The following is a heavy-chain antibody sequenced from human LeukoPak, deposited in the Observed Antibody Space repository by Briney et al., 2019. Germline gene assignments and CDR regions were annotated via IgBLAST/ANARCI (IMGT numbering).Heavy chain of an antibody. Sequence: SETLSLTCTVSGGSISSSSYYWGWIRQPPGKGLEWIGEINHSGSTNYNPSLKSRVTISLDTSKNQFSLKLSSVTAADTAVYYCARGRTHGCSGGSCYSRRARYYFDYWGQGTLVTVSS. J-gene: IGHJ4*02. D-gene: IGHD2-15*01. CDR3: ARGRTHGCSGGSCYSRRARYYFDY. CDR2: INHSGST. CDR1: GGSISSSSYY. V-gene: IGHV4-39*07.